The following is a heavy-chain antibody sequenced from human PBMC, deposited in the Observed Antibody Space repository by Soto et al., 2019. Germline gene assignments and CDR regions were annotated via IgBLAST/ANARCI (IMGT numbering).Heavy chain of an antibody. D-gene: IGHD3-22*01. CDR1: GFTFSSYA. Sequence: QVQLVESGGGVVQPGRSLRLSCAASGFTFSSYAMHWVRQAPGKGLEWVAIISYDGSNKYYADSVKGRFTISRDNSKSTLFLQMNSLRAEDTAVYFCARMDGSGDYGSYFDYWGQGTLVTVSS. J-gene: IGHJ4*02. CDR3: ARMDGSGDYGSYFDY. CDR2: ISYDGSNK. V-gene: IGHV3-30-3*01.